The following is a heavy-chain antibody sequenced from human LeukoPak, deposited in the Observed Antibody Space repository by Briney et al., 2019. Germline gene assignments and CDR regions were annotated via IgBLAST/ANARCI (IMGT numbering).Heavy chain of an antibody. V-gene: IGHV3-30*02. CDR1: GFAFSSYG. J-gene: IGHJ4*02. CDR2: IRYDGSNK. D-gene: IGHD3-10*01. CDR3: AKGLYYYGSGSYY. Sequence: GGSLRLSCAASGFAFSSYGMHWVRQAPGKGLEWVAFIRYDGSNKYYADSVKGRFTISRDNSKNTLYLQMNSLRAEDTAAYYCAKGLYYYGSGSYYWGQGTLVTVSS.